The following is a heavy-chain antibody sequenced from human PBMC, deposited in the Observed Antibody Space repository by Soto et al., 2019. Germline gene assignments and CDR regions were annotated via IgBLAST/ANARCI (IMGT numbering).Heavy chain of an antibody. Sequence: GESLKISCKGSGYSFTSYWIGWVRQMPGKGLEWMGIIYPGDSDTRYSPSFQGQVTISADKSISTAYLQWSSLEASDTAMYYCARQADVVVPAAIGYYYGMDVWGQGTTVTVSS. V-gene: IGHV5-51*01. CDR3: ARQADVVVPAAIGYYYGMDV. D-gene: IGHD2-2*02. J-gene: IGHJ6*02. CDR2: IYPGDSDT. CDR1: GYSFTSYW.